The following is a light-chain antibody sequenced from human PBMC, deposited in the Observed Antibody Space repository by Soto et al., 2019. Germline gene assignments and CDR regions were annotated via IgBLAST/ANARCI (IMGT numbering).Light chain of an antibody. Sequence: EIVLTQSPGALSVAPGETLSLSCRASEAINNNFVAWYQQRPGQVPRLLMYGASIRVSVVPDRISGRRSGTGFILNIARVEPEDSAVYFCQQYHLSPLTFGGGTQV. CDR3: QQYHLSPLT. CDR1: EAINNNF. CDR2: GAS. J-gene: IGKJ4*01. V-gene: IGKV3-20*01.